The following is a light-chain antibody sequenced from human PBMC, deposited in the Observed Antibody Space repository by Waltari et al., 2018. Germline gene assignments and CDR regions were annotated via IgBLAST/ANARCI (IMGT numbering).Light chain of an antibody. J-gene: IGKJ1*01. Sequence: DIVMTQSPDYLAVSLGERATIKCKSSQSILDSSNKRNYLGRYQQKPGQPPKLLIYWASTREFGVPDRFSGSGSGTDFTLTINSLQPEDVAVYYCQQYYSSPPAWTFGQGTKVEIK. V-gene: IGKV4-1*01. CDR2: WAS. CDR1: QSILDSSNKRNY. CDR3: QQYYSSPPAWT.